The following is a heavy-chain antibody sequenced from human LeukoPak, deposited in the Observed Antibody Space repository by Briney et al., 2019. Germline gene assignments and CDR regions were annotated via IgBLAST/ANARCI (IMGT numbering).Heavy chain of an antibody. J-gene: IGHJ4*02. D-gene: IGHD5-24*01. CDR2: ISSSSSYI. V-gene: IGHV3-21*01. Sequence: PGGSLRLSCAASGFTFSSYSMNWVRQAPGKRLERVSSISSSSSYIYYADSVKGRFTISRDNAKNSLYLQMNSLRAEDTAVYYCARKDGYGGNYFDYWGQGTLVTVSS. CDR3: ARKDGYGGNYFDY. CDR1: GFTFSSYS.